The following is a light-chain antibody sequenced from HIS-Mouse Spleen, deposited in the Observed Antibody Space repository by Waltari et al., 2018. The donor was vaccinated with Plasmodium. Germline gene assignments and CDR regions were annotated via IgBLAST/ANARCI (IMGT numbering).Light chain of an antibody. CDR2: WAS. Sequence: DIVMTQSPDSLPVSLVARATINCKSSPSVLYSSNNKNYLAWYQQKPGQPPKLLIYWASTRESGVPDRFSGSGSGTDFTLTISSLQAEDVAVYYCQQYYSTPLTFGGGTKVEIK. CDR3: QQYYSTPLT. CDR1: PSVLYSSNNKNY. V-gene: IGKV4-1*01. J-gene: IGKJ4*01.